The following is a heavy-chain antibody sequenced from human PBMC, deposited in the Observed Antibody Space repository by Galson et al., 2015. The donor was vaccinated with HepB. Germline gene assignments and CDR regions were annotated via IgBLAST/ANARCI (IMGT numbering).Heavy chain of an antibody. CDR1: GGSFSGYY. D-gene: IGHD2-21*02. Sequence: ESLSLTCAVYGGSFSGYYWSWIRQPPGKGLEWIGEINHSGSTNYNPSLKSRVTISVDTSKNQFSLKLSSVTAADTAVYYCARGLTVFDYWGQGTLVTVSS. J-gene: IGHJ4*02. CDR3: ARGLTVFDY. V-gene: IGHV4-34*01. CDR2: INHSGST.